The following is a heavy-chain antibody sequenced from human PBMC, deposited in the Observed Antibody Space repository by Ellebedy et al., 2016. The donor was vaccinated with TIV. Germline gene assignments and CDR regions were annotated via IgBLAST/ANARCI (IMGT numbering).Heavy chain of an antibody. V-gene: IGHV3-7*03. J-gene: IGHJ4*02. CDR1: GFTFSSYW. D-gene: IGHD1-20*01. Sequence: GESLKISCAASGFTFSSYWMSWVRQPPGKGLERVANIKREGSEKYYVDSVKGRFTISRDSSGNTLYLQMNSLRAEDTAIYYCAKDPITPASFVYFDYWGQGTLVTVSS. CDR3: AKDPITPASFVYFDY. CDR2: IKREGSEK.